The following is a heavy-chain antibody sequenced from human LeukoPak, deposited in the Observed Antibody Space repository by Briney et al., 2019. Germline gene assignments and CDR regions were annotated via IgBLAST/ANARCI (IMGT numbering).Heavy chain of an antibody. D-gene: IGHD3-22*01. J-gene: IGHJ5*02. CDR3: AREGLIMDDYYDSSGSLEWWFDP. CDR1: GGSFSGYY. CDR2: INHSGST. V-gene: IGHV4-34*01. Sequence: SETPSLTCAVYGGSFSGYYWSWLRQPPGKGLEWIGEINHSGSTNYNPSLKSRVTISVDTSKNQFSLKLSSVTAADTAVYYCAREGLIMDDYYDSSGSLEWWFDPWGQGTLVTVSS.